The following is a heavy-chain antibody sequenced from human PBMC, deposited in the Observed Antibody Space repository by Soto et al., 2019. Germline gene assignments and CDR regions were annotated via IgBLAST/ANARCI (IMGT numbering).Heavy chain of an antibody. J-gene: IGHJ5*02. Sequence: GGSLRLSCAASGFTFSDYYMSWIRQAPGKGLEWVSYISSSGSTIYYADSVQGRFTISRDNAKNSLYLQTNSLRAEDTAVYYCARGRGYSSGPRYNWFDPWGQGTLVTVSS. CDR1: GFTFSDYY. CDR2: ISSSGSTI. D-gene: IGHD6-19*01. CDR3: ARGRGYSSGPRYNWFDP. V-gene: IGHV3-11*01.